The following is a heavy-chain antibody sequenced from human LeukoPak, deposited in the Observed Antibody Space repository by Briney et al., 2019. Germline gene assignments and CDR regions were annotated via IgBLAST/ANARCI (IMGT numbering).Heavy chain of an antibody. CDR3: ARVEGPLRFDP. V-gene: IGHV1-69*13. J-gene: IGHJ5*02. CDR2: IIPIFGTA. CDR1: GGTFSSYA. Sequence: GASVKVSCMASGGTFSSYAISWVRQAPGQGLEWMGGIIPIFGTANYAQKFQGRVTITADESTSTAYMELSSLRSEDTAVYYCARVEGPLRFDPWGQGTLVTVSS. D-gene: IGHD3-3*01.